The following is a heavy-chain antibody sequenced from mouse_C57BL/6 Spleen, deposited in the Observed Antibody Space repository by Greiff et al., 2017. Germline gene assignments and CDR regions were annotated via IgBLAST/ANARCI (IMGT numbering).Heavy chain of an antibody. Sequence: VQLQQPGAELVKPGASVKLSCKASGYTFTSYWMHWVKQRPGQGLEWIGMIHPNSGSTNYNEKFKSKATLTVDKSSSTAYMQLSSLTSEDSAVYYCARRAGEWYFDVWGTGTTVTVSS. D-gene: IGHD3-3*01. CDR3: ARRAGEWYFDV. J-gene: IGHJ1*03. CDR1: GYTFTSYW. V-gene: IGHV1-64*01. CDR2: IHPNSGST.